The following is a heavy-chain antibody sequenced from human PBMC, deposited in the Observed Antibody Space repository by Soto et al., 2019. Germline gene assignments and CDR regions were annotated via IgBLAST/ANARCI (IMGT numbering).Heavy chain of an antibody. CDR3: AREPRA. J-gene: IGHJ5*02. CDR1: AGSISSGGYY. CDR2: IYYSGST. Sequence: QVQLQESGPGLVKPSQILSLTCTVSAGSISSGGYYWNWIRQHPGKGLEWIGYIYYSGSTSYNPSLKSRVTISVDTTKNQFSLKLSSVTAADTAVHYCAREPRAWGQGTLVTVSS. V-gene: IGHV4-31*03.